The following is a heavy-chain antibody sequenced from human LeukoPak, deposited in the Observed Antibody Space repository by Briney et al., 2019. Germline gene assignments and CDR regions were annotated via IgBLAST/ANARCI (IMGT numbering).Heavy chain of an antibody. CDR2: INSDGSST. CDR1: GFTFSSYW. J-gene: IGHJ4*02. CDR3: ARDSPEGYCTNGVCSFDH. D-gene: IGHD2-8*01. Sequence: GSLSLSCAASGFTFSSYWMHWVRQAPGKGLVWVSRINSDGSSTSYADSVKGRFTISRDNAKNTLYLQMNSLRAEDTAVYYCARDSPEGYCTNGVCSFDHWGQGTLVTVSS. V-gene: IGHV3-74*01.